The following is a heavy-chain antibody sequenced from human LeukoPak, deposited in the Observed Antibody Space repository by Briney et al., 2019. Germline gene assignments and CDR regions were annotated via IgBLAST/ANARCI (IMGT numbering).Heavy chain of an antibody. CDR1: GFTVTTNS. V-gene: IGHV3-66*01. CDR3: ARDPGGWGNFDY. D-gene: IGHD6-19*01. J-gene: IGHJ4*02. Sequence: GGSLRLSCAVSGFTVTTNSMSWVRQAPGKGLKWVSVIYSGGSTYYADSVKGRFTISRDYSKNSLYLQMNSLRAEDTAVYYCARDPGGWGNFDYWGQGTLVTVSS. CDR2: IYSGGST.